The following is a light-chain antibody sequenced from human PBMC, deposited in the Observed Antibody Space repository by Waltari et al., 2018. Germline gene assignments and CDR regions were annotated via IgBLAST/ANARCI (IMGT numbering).Light chain of an antibody. J-gene: IGKJ1*01. CDR1: QRVGSN. V-gene: IGKV3-15*01. CDR3: QQYNNWPGT. CDR2: PAS. Sequence: EILMTQSPATLSVSPGASATVTCRASQRVGSNLAWYQHKPGQSPRLLIYPASTTAAGIPARFSGSGSGTEFTLTISSLQSEDFAIYYCQQYNNWPGTFGQGTRVEIK.